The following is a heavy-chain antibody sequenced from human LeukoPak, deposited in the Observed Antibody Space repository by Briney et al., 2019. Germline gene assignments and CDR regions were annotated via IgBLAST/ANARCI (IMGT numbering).Heavy chain of an antibody. J-gene: IGHJ4*02. CDR1: VFTFSSYE. Sequence: PGGSLRLSCAASVFTFSSYEMNWVRQAPGKALEWVAVIWYDGSNEYYADSVKGRFTISRHNSKSTLYLQLNSLRAEDTAVYYCARDSIRDGYNSDYFDYWGQGTLVTVSS. D-gene: IGHD5-24*01. CDR2: IWYDGSNE. CDR3: ARDSIRDGYNSDYFDY. V-gene: IGHV3-33*08.